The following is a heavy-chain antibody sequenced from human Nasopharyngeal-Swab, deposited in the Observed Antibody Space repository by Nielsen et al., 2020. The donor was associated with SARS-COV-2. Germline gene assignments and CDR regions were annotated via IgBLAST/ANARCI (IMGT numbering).Heavy chain of an antibody. J-gene: IGHJ4*02. D-gene: IGHD2-2*01. V-gene: IGHV3-21*01. CDR3: TSDTPAMFAY. CDR1: GFTFSIYT. CDR2: ISNSGDYI. Sequence: GESLKISCAASGFTFSIYTMNWVRQAPGKGLEWVSAISNSGDYIYHAASVKGRFTISRDHAKNALFLQMNSLSAEDTAVYYCTSDTPAMFAYWGQGTLVTVSS.